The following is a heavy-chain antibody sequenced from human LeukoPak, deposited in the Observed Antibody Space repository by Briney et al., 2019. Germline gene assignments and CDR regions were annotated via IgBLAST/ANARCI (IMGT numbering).Heavy chain of an antibody. CDR2: ISWNSGSI. CDR3: AKGLGLPSYYHGMDV. D-gene: IGHD2/OR15-2a*01. Sequence: LAGGSLRLSCAASGFTFDDYAMHWVRQAPGRGLEWVSGISWNSGSIGYADSVKGRFTISRDNAKNSLYLQMNSLRAEDTALYYCAKGLGLPSYYHGMDVWGQGTTVTVSS. V-gene: IGHV3-9*01. CDR1: GFTFDDYA. J-gene: IGHJ6*02.